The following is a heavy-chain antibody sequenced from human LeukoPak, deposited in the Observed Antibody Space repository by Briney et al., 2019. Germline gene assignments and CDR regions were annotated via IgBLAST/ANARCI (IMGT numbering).Heavy chain of an antibody. J-gene: IGHJ6*04. D-gene: IGHD2-2*01. Sequence: TGGSLRLSCAASGFTFNDYWMTWVRQAPGKGLEWVAHIKRDGSEKYYVYSLKGRFTISRDNAKNSLFLQMNSLRAEDTAVYYCVRDCSSASLSSGCYYAMDVWGKGTTVTVSS. CDR2: IKRDGSEK. V-gene: IGHV3-7*03. CDR3: VRDCSSASLSSGCYYAMDV. CDR1: GFTFNDYW.